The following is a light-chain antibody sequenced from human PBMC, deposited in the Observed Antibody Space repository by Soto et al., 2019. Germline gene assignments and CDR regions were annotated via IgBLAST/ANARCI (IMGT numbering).Light chain of an antibody. J-gene: IGKJ1*01. CDR1: QSVSTN. CDR2: GAS. V-gene: IGKV3-15*01. CDR3: QQYNLWPWT. Sequence: DIVMTQSPATLSVSPGERATLSCRASQSVSTNFAWYYRKPGQAPRLLIYGASTRATGIPARFSGTGSGTEFALTISSLQSADLAVYYCQQYNLWPWTFGQGTQVEIK.